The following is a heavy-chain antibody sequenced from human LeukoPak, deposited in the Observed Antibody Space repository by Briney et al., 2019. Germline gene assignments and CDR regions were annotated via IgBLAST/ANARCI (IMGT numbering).Heavy chain of an antibody. CDR2: INPSGGST. Sequence: ASVKVSCKASGYTFTGYYMHWVRQAPGQGLEWMGIINPSGGSTSYAQKFQGRVHMTRDTSTSTVYMELSSLRSEDTAVYYCAREGYVSGSYYIIDYWGQGTLVTVSS. V-gene: IGHV1-46*01. CDR1: GYTFTGYY. D-gene: IGHD1-26*01. J-gene: IGHJ4*02. CDR3: AREGYVSGSYYIIDY.